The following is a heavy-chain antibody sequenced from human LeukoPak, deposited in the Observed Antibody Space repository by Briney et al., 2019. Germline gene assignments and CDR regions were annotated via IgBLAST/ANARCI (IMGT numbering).Heavy chain of an antibody. CDR2: IKQAGTEK. CDR3: ARAVEPAAMRFDY. J-gene: IGHJ4*02. V-gene: IGHV3-7*02. D-gene: IGHD2-2*01. CDR1: GFTFSSYW. Sequence: GGSLRLSCAASGFTFSSYWMSWVRQAPGKGLEWVANIKQAGTEKFYVDSVRGRFTISRDNAKNSLYLQMNSLRAEDTAVYYCARAVEPAAMRFDYWGQGTLVTVSS.